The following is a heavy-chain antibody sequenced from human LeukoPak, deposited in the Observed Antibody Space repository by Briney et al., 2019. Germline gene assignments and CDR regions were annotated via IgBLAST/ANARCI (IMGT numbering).Heavy chain of an antibody. CDR3: TTDPDYGDYGDAFDI. Sequence: PGGSLRLSCAASGFTFSSYAMSWVRQAPGKGLEWVSAISGSGGSTYYADSVKGRFTISRDNSKNTLYLQMNSLKTEDTAVYYCTTDPDYGDYGDAFDIWGQGTMVTVSS. D-gene: IGHD4-17*01. J-gene: IGHJ3*02. CDR1: GFTFSSYA. CDR2: ISGSGGST. V-gene: IGHV3-23*01.